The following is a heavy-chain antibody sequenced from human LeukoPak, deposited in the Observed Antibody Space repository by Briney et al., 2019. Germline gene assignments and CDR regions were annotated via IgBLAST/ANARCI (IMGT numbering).Heavy chain of an antibody. CDR3: SRERGVREFDY. CDR1: GFSFSDYG. D-gene: IGHD1-1*01. V-gene: IGHV3-30*02. CDR2: IRSDGSIK. J-gene: IGHJ4*02. Sequence: PGGSLRLPCAASGFSFSDYGMDWVRQAPGKGLEWVAFIRSDGSIKYYLDSVKGRFAISRDNSKNTVFLQMDSLRAEDTAEYYCSRERGVREFDYWGQGALVTVSS.